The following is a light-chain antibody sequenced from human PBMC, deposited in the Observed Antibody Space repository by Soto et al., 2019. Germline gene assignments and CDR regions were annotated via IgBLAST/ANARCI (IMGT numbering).Light chain of an antibody. CDR2: DAS. Sequence: DIPMTHSPSSLSVSVGDRVTITCQSSRYIGNYLNWYQQKPGKAPKLLINDASNLETGVPSRFSGSGSGTHFTVTISSLQPEDIATYYCQQYHNLPITFGQGTRLEIK. CDR3: QQYHNLPIT. V-gene: IGKV1-33*01. J-gene: IGKJ5*01. CDR1: RYIGNY.